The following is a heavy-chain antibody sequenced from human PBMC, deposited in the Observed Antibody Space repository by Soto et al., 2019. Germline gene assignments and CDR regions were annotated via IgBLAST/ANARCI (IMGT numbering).Heavy chain of an antibody. J-gene: IGHJ4*02. Sequence: EVQLLESGGGLVQPGESLRLSCAASGFTFSSYAMSWVRQAPGKGLEWVSVISGSDDSTYYADSVKGRFTISRDNSKNTLYLKMNSMRAEDTAVYYCAKRSSSSTFDYWGQVTLVTVSS. V-gene: IGHV3-23*01. CDR1: GFTFSSYA. D-gene: IGHD6-6*01. CDR2: ISGSDDST. CDR3: AKRSSSSTFDY.